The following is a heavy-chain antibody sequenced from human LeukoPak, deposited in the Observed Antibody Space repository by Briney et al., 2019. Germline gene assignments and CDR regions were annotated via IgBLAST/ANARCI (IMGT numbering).Heavy chain of an antibody. J-gene: IGHJ3*02. CDR3: ARDFYGSGSYYWSDAFDI. CDR1: GFTFSSYS. Sequence: QPGGSLRLSCAASGFTFSSYSINWVRQAPGKGLEWVSYISSSSSTIYYADSVKGRFTISRDNAKNSLYLQMNSLRAEDTAVYYCARDFYGSGSYYWSDAFDIWGQGTMVTVSS. CDR2: ISSSSSTI. V-gene: IGHV3-48*01. D-gene: IGHD3-10*01.